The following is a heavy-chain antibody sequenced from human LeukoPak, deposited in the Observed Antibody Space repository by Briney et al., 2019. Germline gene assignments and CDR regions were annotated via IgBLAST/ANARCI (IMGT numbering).Heavy chain of an antibody. D-gene: IGHD4-17*01. CDR3: AKSYGDYLGYFDS. Sequence: PGGSLRLSCAASEFTFSSYAMSWVRQAPGKGLEWVSGISSSGGSTFYADAVKGRFTISRDKSKNTLFLQMNSLRAEDTAVYYCAKSYGDYLGYFDSWGQGTLVAVSS. CDR1: EFTFSSYA. J-gene: IGHJ4*02. V-gene: IGHV3-23*01. CDR2: ISSSGGST.